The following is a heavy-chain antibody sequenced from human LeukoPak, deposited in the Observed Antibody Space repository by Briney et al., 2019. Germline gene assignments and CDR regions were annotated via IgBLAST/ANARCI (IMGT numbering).Heavy chain of an antibody. CDR1: GYAFTGYH. V-gene: IGHV1-2*02. Sequence: ASVKVSCKASGYAFTGYHMHWVRQAPGQGLEWMGWINPNSGGTNYAQKFQGRVTMTRDTSISTAYMELSRLRSDDTAVYYCARFASAATYYYYYYMDVWGKGTTVTVSS. J-gene: IGHJ6*03. CDR3: ARFASAATYYYYYYMDV. D-gene: IGHD6-13*01. CDR2: INPNSGGT.